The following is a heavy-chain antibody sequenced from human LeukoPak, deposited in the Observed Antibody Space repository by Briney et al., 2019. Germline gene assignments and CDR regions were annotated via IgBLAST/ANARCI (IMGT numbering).Heavy chain of an antibody. CDR1: GYTFTSYG. V-gene: IGHV1-18*01. Sequence: ASVKVSCKASGYTFTSYGITWVRQAPAQGLEWMGWISTYNGNTNYAQNLQGRVTMTTDTSTSTAYMGLRSLRSDDTAVYYCARAALYYYGSGSYSGDLWGQGTMVTVSS. CDR2: ISTYNGNT. J-gene: IGHJ3*01. CDR3: ARAALYYYGSGSYSGDL. D-gene: IGHD3-10*01.